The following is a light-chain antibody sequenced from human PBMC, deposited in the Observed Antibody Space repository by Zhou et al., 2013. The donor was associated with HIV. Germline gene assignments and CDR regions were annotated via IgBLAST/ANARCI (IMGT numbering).Light chain of an antibody. CDR2: ESS. Sequence: EIVLTQSPATLSLSPGERATLSCRASQSVSSYLAWYQQKPGQAPRLLIYESSNRATGIPARFSGSGSGTDFTLTISSLEFEDFAVYYCQQRSNWPHTFGQGTKLEIK. J-gene: IGKJ2*01. CDR1: QSVSSY. CDR3: QQRSNWPHT. V-gene: IGKV3-11*01.